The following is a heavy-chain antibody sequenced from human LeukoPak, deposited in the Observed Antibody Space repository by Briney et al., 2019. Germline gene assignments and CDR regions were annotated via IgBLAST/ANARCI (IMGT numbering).Heavy chain of an antibody. V-gene: IGHV4-59*01. D-gene: IGHD3-3*01. CDR1: GGSISSYY. J-gene: IGHJ5*02. Sequence: SETLSLTCTVSGGSISSYYWSWIRQPPGKGLEWIGYIYYSGSTNYNPSLKSRDTISVDTSKSQFSLKLSSVTAADTAVYYCARYTIFEFDPWGQGTLVTVSS. CDR3: ARYTIFEFDP. CDR2: IYYSGST.